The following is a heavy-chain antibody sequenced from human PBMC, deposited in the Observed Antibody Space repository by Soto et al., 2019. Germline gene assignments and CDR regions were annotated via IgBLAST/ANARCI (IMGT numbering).Heavy chain of an antibody. J-gene: IGHJ5*02. CDR2: IYPGDSDT. CDR3: ARGYCTTTICDPWFDP. Sequence: GESLKISCKGSGYAFTSYWIAWVRQMPGKGLEWMGIIYPGDSDTRYSPSFQGQVTISADKSITTAYLQWSSLKTSDTAMYYCARGYCTTTICDPWFDPWGQGTLVTVSS. V-gene: IGHV5-51*01. CDR1: GYAFTSYW. D-gene: IGHD2-2*01.